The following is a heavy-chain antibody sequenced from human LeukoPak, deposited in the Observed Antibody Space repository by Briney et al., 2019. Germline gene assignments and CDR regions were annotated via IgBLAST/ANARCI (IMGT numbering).Heavy chain of an antibody. Sequence: GGSLRLSCAASGFFFGNFDMDWVRQAPGKGLQWVASIWYDGSEKSYADSVKGRLILSRDNSKNTVFLQMNSLRAEDTAVYYCARDSSSWGYFQHWGQGTLVTVSS. J-gene: IGHJ1*01. CDR3: ARDSSSWGYFQH. D-gene: IGHD6-13*01. CDR1: GFFFGNFD. V-gene: IGHV3-33*01. CDR2: IWYDGSEK.